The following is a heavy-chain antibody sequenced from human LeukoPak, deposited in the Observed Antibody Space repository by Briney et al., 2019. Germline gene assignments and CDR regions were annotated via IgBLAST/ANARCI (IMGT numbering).Heavy chain of an antibody. J-gene: IGHJ6*03. Sequence: ASVKVSSKASVYTFTSYDINWVRQATGQGLEWMGWMNPTSGNTGYAQKFPGRVTMTRNTSISTAYMELSSLRSEDTAVYYCARAGFWSKAYYYYYYMDVWGKGTTVTVS. CDR1: VYTFTSYD. CDR2: MNPTSGNT. CDR3: ARAGFWSKAYYYYYYMDV. D-gene: IGHD3-3*01. V-gene: IGHV1-8*01.